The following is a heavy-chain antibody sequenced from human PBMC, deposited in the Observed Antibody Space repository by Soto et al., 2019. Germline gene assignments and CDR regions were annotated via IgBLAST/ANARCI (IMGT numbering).Heavy chain of an antibody. CDR2: ISGSGGST. J-gene: IGHJ4*02. D-gene: IGHD4-17*01. Sequence: EVQLLESGGGVVQPGGSLRLSCAASGFTFSSYAMSWVRQAPGKGLEWVSAISGSGGSTYYADSVKGRFTISRDNSKNTLYLQMNSLRAEDTAVYYCAKHLAVTTYVYVWGQGTLVTVSS. V-gene: IGHV3-23*01. CDR3: AKHLAVTTYVYV. CDR1: GFTFSSYA.